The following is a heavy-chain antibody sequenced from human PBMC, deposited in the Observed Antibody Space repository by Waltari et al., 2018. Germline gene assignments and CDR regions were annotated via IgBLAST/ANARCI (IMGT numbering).Heavy chain of an antibody. CDR1: GGSVSSGSYY. Sequence: QVQLQESGPGLGKPSETLSRTCTVSGGSVSSGSYYGSWSRPPPGKGLEWIGYIYYSGSTNYTPSLKSRVTISVDTSKNQFSLKLSSVTAADTAVYYCARDRGIAARHTFDYWGQGTLVTVSS. J-gene: IGHJ4*02. V-gene: IGHV4-61*01. CDR2: IYYSGST. D-gene: IGHD6-6*01. CDR3: ARDRGIAARHTFDY.